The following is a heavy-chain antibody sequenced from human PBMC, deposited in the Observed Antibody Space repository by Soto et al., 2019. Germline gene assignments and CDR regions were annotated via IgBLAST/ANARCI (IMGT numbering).Heavy chain of an antibody. CDR3: AKDRHPDGIWTFDY. Sequence: PGGSLRLSCVTSGFTFSTYSMSWVRQAPGKGLEWISDIVGADSSTVYADSVKGRFTISRDNSNNMLFLQMNSLRADDTAIYYCAKDRHPDGIWTFDYWGRGALVTVSS. J-gene: IGHJ4*02. CDR1: GFTFSTYS. CDR2: IVGADSST. V-gene: IGHV3-23*01. D-gene: IGHD3-9*01.